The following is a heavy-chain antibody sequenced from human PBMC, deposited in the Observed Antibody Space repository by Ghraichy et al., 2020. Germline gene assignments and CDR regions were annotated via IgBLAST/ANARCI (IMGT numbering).Heavy chain of an antibody. Sequence: GGSLRLSCAASGFTITRYSLHWVRQAPGKGLEWVAVILYDGNTKDYADSVKGRFTISRDDSKNTLYLQLNSLRAEDTAVYYCARGREHDNRGAGGCKGVDVWGQGTTVTVSS. V-gene: IGHV3-30-3*01. CDR2: ILYDGNTK. CDR1: GFTITRYS. D-gene: IGHD3-22*01. CDR3: ARGREHDNRGAGGCKGVDV. J-gene: IGHJ6*02.